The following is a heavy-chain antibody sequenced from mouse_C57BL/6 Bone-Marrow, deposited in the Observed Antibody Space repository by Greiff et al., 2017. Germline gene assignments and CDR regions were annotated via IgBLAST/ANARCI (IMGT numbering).Heavy chain of an antibody. CDR2: IRNKANNHAT. D-gene: IGHD1-1*01. Sequence: EVKLMESGGGLVQPGGSMTLPCAASGFTFSDAWMDWVRQSPEKGLEWVAEIRNKANNHATYYAESVKGRFTNARDDSKRSVYLQMNSLRDEDTGIYYCTRYYGSSTGKDYFDYWGQGTTLTVSS. V-gene: IGHV6-6*01. CDR3: TRYYGSSTGKDYFDY. J-gene: IGHJ2*01. CDR1: GFTFSDAW.